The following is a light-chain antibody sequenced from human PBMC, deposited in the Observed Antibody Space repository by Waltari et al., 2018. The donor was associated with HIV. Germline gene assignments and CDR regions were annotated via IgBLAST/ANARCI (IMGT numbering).Light chain of an antibody. J-gene: IGKJ1*01. CDR2: AAS. V-gene: IGKV1-27*01. CDR1: QVISNY. Sequence: DIQMTQSPSSLSASVGDRISITCRASQVISNYLAWYQQAPGKVPKPLISAASTLQSGVPSRFSGSGSGTDFILTISSLQPEDVGTYYCQKYGSAPWTFGQGTKVAIK. CDR3: QKYGSAPWT.